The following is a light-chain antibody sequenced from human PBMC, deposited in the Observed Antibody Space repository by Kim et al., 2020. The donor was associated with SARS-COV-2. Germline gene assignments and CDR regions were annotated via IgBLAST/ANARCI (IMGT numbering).Light chain of an antibody. CDR3: QVWDSSSDAWV. Sequence: SYELTQPPSVSVAPGKTARITCGGNNIGSKSVHWYQQKPSQAPVLVIYYDSDRPSGIPERFSGSNSGNTATLTISRVEAGDEADYYCQVWDSSSDAWVFGGGTKLTVL. CDR1: NIGSKS. J-gene: IGLJ3*02. V-gene: IGLV3-21*04. CDR2: YDS.